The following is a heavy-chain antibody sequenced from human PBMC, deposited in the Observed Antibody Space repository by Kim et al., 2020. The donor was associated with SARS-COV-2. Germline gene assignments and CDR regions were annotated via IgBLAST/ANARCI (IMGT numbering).Heavy chain of an antibody. V-gene: IGHV4-38-2*02. J-gene: IGHJ1*01. CDR2: IYHSGST. D-gene: IGHD2-15*01. Sequence: SETLSLTCTVSGYSISSGYYWGWIRQPPGKGLEWIGSIYHSGSTYYNPSLKSRFTISVDTSKNQFSLKLSSVTAADTAVYYCASDGSGGGFCYWGQGNVV. CDR1: GYSISSGYY. CDR3: ASDGSGGGFCY.